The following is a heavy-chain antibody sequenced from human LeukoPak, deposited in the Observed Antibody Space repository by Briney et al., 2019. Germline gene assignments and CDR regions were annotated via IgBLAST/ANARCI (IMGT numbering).Heavy chain of an antibody. J-gene: IGHJ4*02. CDR2: ISGSDDNT. CDR1: GFTFSNYA. Sequence: GGSLRLSCEASGFTFSNYAMSWVRQAPGTGLEWVATISGSDDNTYYAASVKGRFTISRDNSKNTLYLQMNSLRAEDTAVYYCARGSPELPSDYWGQGTLVTVSS. CDR3: ARGSPELPSDY. V-gene: IGHV3-23*01. D-gene: IGHD1-7*01.